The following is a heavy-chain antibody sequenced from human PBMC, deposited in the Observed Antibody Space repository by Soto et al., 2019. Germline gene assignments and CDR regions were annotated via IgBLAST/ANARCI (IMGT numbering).Heavy chain of an antibody. J-gene: IGHJ4*02. CDR1: GGSVSSGSYY. D-gene: IGHD3-22*01. V-gene: IGHV4-61*01. CDR2: IYYSGSI. Sequence: SETLSLTCTVSGGSVSSGSYYWSWIRQPPGKGLEWIGYIYYSGSINYNPSLKSRVTISVDTSKNQFSLKLSPVTAADTAVYYCARGYRLLRYFDYWGQGTLVTVSS. CDR3: ARGYRLLRYFDY.